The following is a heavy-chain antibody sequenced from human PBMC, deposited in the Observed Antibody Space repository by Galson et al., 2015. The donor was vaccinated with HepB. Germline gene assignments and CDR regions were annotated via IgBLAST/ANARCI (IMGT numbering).Heavy chain of an antibody. J-gene: IGHJ3*02. CDR3: ARDRGGRWLQGCDI. V-gene: IGHV3-66*01. Sequence: SLRLSCAASGFTVSNNYMTWVRQAPGKGLEWVSIIYSGGSTYYADSVKGRFTLSRDNSKNTVYLQMNSLRAEDTAVYYCARDRGGRWLQGCDIWGQGTMVTVSS. CDR2: IYSGGST. D-gene: IGHD5-24*01. CDR1: GFTVSNNY.